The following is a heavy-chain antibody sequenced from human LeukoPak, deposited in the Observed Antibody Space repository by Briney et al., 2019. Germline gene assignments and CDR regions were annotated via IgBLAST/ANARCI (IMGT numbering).Heavy chain of an antibody. CDR1: GFTFSSYA. D-gene: IGHD4-23*01. Sequence: GGSLRLSCAASGFTFSSYAMHWVRQAPGKGLEWVAVISYDGSNKYYADSVKGRFTISRDNSKNTLYLQMNSLRAEDTAVYYCARDHYGGNSGGYWGQGTLVTVSS. J-gene: IGHJ4*02. CDR2: ISYDGSNK. CDR3: ARDHYGGNSGGY. V-gene: IGHV3-30-3*01.